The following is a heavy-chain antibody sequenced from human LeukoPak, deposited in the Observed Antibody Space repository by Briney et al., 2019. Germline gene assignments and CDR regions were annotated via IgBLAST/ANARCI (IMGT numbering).Heavy chain of an antibody. V-gene: IGHV3-7*03. D-gene: IGHD4-17*01. J-gene: IGHJ4*02. CDR3: ARDSGLTVSGY. Sequence: QPGGSLRLSCAASGFPFSSYSMTWVRQAPGKGLEWVANIKPDGTTKFYVDSVKGRFTISRDNALNSLYLQMNSLRAEDTAIYYCARDSGLTVSGYWGQGTLVTVSS. CDR2: IKPDGTTK. CDR1: GFPFSSYS.